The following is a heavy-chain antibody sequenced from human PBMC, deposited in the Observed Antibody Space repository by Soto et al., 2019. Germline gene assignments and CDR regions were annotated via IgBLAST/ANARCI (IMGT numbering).Heavy chain of an antibody. J-gene: IGHJ4*02. CDR2: IYYSGST. CDR3: ARDGSGKFDY. CDR1: GGSISSSSYY. Sequence: SETLSLTCTVSGGSISSSSYYWGWIRQPPGKGLEWIGSIYYSGSTYYNPSLKSRVTISVDKSKNQFSLKLSSVTAADTAVYYCARDGSGKFDYWGQGTLVTVSS. D-gene: IGHD3-10*01. V-gene: IGHV4-39*07.